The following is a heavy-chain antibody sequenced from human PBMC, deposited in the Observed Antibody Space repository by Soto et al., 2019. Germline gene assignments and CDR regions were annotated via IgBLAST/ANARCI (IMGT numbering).Heavy chain of an antibody. D-gene: IGHD2-2*01. CDR3: AREGLVLVPTTVNSDYYYYAMDV. CDR2: INAGNGNT. V-gene: IGHV1-3*01. J-gene: IGHJ6*02. CDR1: GYTFTSYA. Sequence: ASVKVSCKASGYTFTSYAMHWVRQAPGQRLERMGWINAGNGNTKYSQKFQGRVTNTADESTSTAYMELSSLRSEDTAVYYCAREGLVLVPTTVNSDYYYYAMDVWGQGTTVTVSS.